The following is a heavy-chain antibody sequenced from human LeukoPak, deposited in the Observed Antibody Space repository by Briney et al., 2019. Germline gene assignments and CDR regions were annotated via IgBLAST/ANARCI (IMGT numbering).Heavy chain of an antibody. D-gene: IGHD4-17*01. Sequence: SETLSLTCTVSGGSISSDSYYWGWLRQPPGKGLEWIGSIYYSGSTYYNPSLKSRVTISVDTSKNQFSLKLRSVTAADTAVYYCARQMTTVTTRPGTFDYWGRGTLVTVSS. V-gene: IGHV4-39*01. CDR2: IYYSGST. CDR3: ARQMTTVTTRPGTFDY. CDR1: GGSISSDSYY. J-gene: IGHJ4*02.